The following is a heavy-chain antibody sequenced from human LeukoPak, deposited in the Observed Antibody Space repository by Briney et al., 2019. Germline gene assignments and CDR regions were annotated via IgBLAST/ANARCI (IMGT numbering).Heavy chain of an antibody. V-gene: IGHV1-69*01. CDR1: GGIFSSYA. Sequence: SVKVSCKASGGIFSSYAISWVRQAPGQGLEWMGGIIPIFGTANYAQKFQGRVTITADESTSTAYMELSSLRSEDTAVYYCARVRGYCSSTSCSSPYYYYGMDVWGKGTTVTVSS. D-gene: IGHD2-2*01. CDR2: IIPIFGTA. CDR3: ARVRGYCSSTSCSSPYYYYGMDV. J-gene: IGHJ6*04.